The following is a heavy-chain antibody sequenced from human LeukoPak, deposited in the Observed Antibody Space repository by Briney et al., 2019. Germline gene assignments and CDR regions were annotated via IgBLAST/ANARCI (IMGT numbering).Heavy chain of an antibody. J-gene: IGHJ4*02. D-gene: IGHD1-1*01. CDR3: VRDWNGDYFDY. Sequence: SETLSLTCIVSGDSVSSGTYYWTWLRQPAGKGLEWIGWIHTSGNTNYSPSLKSRVTISRDTSKNQFSLRLTSVTAADTAVYYCVRDWNGDYFDYWGQGTLVTVSS. CDR1: GDSVSSGTYY. CDR2: IHTSGNT. V-gene: IGHV4-61*02.